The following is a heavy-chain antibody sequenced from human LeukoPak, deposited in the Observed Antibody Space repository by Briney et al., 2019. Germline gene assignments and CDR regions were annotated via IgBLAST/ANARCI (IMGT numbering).Heavy chain of an antibody. V-gene: IGHV4-34*01. CDR2: INHSGST. CDR3: ARRLWSSSYNWFDP. D-gene: IGHD3-10*02. J-gene: IGHJ5*02. Sequence: SETLSLTCAVYGGSFSGYYWSWIRQPPGKGLEWIGEINHSGSTNYNPSLKSRVTISVDTSKNQFSLKLSSVTAADTAVYYCARRLWSSSYNWFDPWGQGTLVTASS. CDR1: GGSFSGYY.